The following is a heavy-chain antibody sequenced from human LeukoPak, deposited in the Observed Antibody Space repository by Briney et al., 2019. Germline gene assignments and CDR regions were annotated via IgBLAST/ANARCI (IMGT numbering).Heavy chain of an antibody. V-gene: IGHV1-58*01. CDR2: IVVGSGNT. Sequence: ASVKVSCKASGFTFTSSAVQWVRQARGQRLEWIGWIVVGSGNTNYAQKFQERVTITRDMSANTAYMELSSLRSEDTAVYYCAAESATENYYDHPWGQGTLVTVSS. D-gene: IGHD3-22*01. CDR1: GFTFTSSA. J-gene: IGHJ5*02. CDR3: AAESATENYYDHP.